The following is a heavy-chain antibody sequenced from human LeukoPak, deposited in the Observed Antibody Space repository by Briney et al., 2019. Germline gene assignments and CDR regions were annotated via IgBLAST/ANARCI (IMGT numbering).Heavy chain of an antibody. CDR3: AKRGVVIRVILVGFHKEAYYFDS. D-gene: IGHD3-22*01. Sequence: PGGSLRLSCAVSGITLSNYGMTWVRQAPGKGLEWVAGISDTGGRTNYADSVKGRFTISRDNPKNTLYLQMNRLRAEDTAVYFCAKRGVVIRVILVGFHKEAYYFDSWGQGALVTVSS. V-gene: IGHV3-23*01. J-gene: IGHJ4*02. CDR2: ISDTGGRT. CDR1: GITLSNYG.